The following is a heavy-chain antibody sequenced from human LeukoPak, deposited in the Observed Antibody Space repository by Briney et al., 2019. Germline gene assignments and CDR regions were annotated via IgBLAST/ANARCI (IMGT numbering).Heavy chain of an antibody. CDR1: GGSISSSSYY. Sequence: SETLSLTCTVSGGSISSSSYYWGWIRQPPGKGLEWIGSIYYSGSTYYNPSLKSRVTISVDTSKNQFSLKLSSVTAADTAVYYCARVPGRYFNYYYYMDVWGKGTTVTVSS. V-gene: IGHV4-39*07. D-gene: IGHD3-9*01. CDR3: ARVPGRYFNYYYYMDV. CDR2: IYYSGST. J-gene: IGHJ6*03.